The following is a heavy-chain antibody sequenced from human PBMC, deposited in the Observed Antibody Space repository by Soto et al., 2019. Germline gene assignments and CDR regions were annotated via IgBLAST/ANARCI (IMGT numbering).Heavy chain of an antibody. CDR2: IYTSGST. V-gene: IGHV4-4*07. Sequence: PSETLSLTCTVSGGSISSYYWSWIRQPAGKGLEWIGRIYTSGSTNYNPSLKSRVTISVDTSKNQFSLKLSSVTAADTAVYYCARDPGYSSSWYGWFDPWGQGTLVTVSS. D-gene: IGHD6-13*01. J-gene: IGHJ5*02. CDR3: ARDPGYSSSWYGWFDP. CDR1: GGSISSYY.